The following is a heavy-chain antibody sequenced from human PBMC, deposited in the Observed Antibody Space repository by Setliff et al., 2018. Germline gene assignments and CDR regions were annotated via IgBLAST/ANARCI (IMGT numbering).Heavy chain of an antibody. CDR1: GFTFSSYR. CDR3: ARTCSGSGCYAGLES. V-gene: IGHV3-33*08. D-gene: IGHD2-15*01. J-gene: IGHJ4*02. CDR2: IWDDGGNK. Sequence: GGSLRLSCAASGFTFSSYRMHWVRQAPGKGLEWVAVIWDDGGNKCHADSVKGRFTISRYNSKNTLYLQMNSLRPEDTAVYYCARTCSGSGCYAGLESWGQGTPFSVSS.